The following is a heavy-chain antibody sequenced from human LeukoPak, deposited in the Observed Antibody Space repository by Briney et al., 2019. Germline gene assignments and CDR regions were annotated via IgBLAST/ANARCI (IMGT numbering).Heavy chain of an antibody. V-gene: IGHV4-39*07. CDR1: GGSISSSSYY. J-gene: IGHJ4*02. D-gene: IGHD3-10*01. Sequence: SETLSLTCTVSGGSISSSSYYWGWIRQPPGKGLEWIGSIYYSGSTYYNPSLKSRVTISVDTSKNQFSLKLSSVTAADTAVYYCARDGEGRVWFGDPPGYFDYWGQGTLVTVSS. CDR2: IYYSGST. CDR3: ARDGEGRVWFGDPPGYFDY.